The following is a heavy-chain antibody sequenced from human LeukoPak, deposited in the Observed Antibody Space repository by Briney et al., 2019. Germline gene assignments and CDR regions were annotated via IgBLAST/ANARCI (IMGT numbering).Heavy chain of an antibody. V-gene: IGHV3-73*01. CDR3: TRRLGPSVVVPAAISDSYAFDI. CDR2: IRSRANSYAT. Sequence: GGSLKLSCAASGFTFSGSAMHWVRQASGKGLEWVDRIRSRANSYATAYAASVKGRFTISSDDSKNTAYLQMNSLKTEDTAVYYCTRRLGPSVVVPAAISDSYAFDIWGQGTMATVSS. J-gene: IGHJ3*02. CDR1: GFTFSGSA. D-gene: IGHD2-2*01.